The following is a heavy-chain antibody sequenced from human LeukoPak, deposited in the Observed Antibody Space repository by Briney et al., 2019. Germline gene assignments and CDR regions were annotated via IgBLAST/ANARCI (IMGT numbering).Heavy chain of an antibody. CDR3: AKMPSRVPAAKVPYYFDY. J-gene: IGHJ4*02. CDR1: GFTFSSYA. V-gene: IGHV3-23*01. CDR2: ISGSGGST. D-gene: IGHD2-2*01. Sequence: PGGSLRLSCAASGFTFSSYAMSWVRHAPGKGLEWVSAISGSGGSTYYADSVKGRFTISRDNSKNTLYLQMNSLRAEDTAVYYCAKMPSRVPAAKVPYYFDYWGQGTLVTVSS.